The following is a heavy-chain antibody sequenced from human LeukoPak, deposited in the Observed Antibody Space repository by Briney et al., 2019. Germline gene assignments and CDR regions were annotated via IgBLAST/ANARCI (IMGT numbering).Heavy chain of an antibody. V-gene: IGHV4-59*01. CDR2: IFYSGST. J-gene: IGHJ4*02. D-gene: IGHD4-23*01. CDR3: ARAPPVLGGIPDY. Sequence: SETLSLTCSVSGGFISSYYWSWIRQPPGKGLEWIGYIFYSGSTKYNPSLESRVTISVDTSKNQFSLKLSSVTAADTAVYYCARAPPVLGGIPDYWGQGTLVTVSS. CDR1: GGFISSYY.